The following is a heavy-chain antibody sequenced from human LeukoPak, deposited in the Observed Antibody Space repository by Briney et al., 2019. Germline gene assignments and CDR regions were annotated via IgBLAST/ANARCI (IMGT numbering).Heavy chain of an antibody. V-gene: IGHV3-64*02. J-gene: IGHJ3*02. CDR1: GFTFRRYA. D-gene: IGHD2-2*01. CDR2: VSSDGDST. Sequence: PGGSLRLSCAISGFTFRRYARYWVRQAPGKGLEFVSAVSSDGDSTYYADSVKGRFTISRDNSKNTLFLQMGSLRPEDMAVYFCTRNCYDNMGPFAAFDIWGQGTMVTVAS. CDR3: TRNCYDNMGPFAAFDI.